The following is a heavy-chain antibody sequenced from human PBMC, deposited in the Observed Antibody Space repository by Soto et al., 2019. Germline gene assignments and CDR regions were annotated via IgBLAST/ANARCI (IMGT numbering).Heavy chain of an antibody. CDR3: ARVNYYESGSYYQDRLSS. CDR1: GGSISSYY. Sequence: SETLSLTCTVSGGSISSYYWSWIRQPPGKGLEWIGYIYYSGSTNHNPSLKSRVTISVDTSKNQFSLKLSSVTAADTAVYYCARVNYYESGSYYQDRLSSWAQRTLVPVSA. J-gene: IGHJ5*02. D-gene: IGHD3-10*01. CDR2: IYYSGST. V-gene: IGHV4-59*01.